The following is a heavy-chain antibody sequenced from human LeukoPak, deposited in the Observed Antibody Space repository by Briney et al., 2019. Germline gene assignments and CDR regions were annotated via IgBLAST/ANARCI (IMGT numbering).Heavy chain of an antibody. CDR1: GFTFSSYA. CDR2: ISGSGGST. CDR3: AKGASLLTRYYYYGMDV. V-gene: IGHV3-23*01. J-gene: IGHJ6*02. Sequence: TGGSLRLSCAASGFTFSSYAMSWVRQAPGKGLEWVSAISGSGGSTYYADSVKGRFTISRDNSKNTLYLQMNSLRAEDTAVYYCAKGASLLTRYYYYGMDVWGQGTTVTVSS.